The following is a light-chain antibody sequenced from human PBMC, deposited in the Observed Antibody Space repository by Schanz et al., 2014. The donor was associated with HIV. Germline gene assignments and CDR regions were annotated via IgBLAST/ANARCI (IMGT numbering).Light chain of an antibody. J-gene: IGLJ3*02. CDR1: GSDIRSNA. V-gene: IGLV1-44*01. Sequence: QSVLTQTPSASGTPGQRVTISCSGSGSDIRSNAVNWYHQLPGTAPKLLIYNTYHRPSGVPDRFSGSNSGSSASLAISGLQSEDEADYYCATWADSLNGWVFGGGTKLTVL. CDR2: NTY. CDR3: ATWADSLNGWV.